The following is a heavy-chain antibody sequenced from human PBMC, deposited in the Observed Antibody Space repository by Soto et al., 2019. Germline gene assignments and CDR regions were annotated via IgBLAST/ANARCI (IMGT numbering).Heavy chain of an antibody. Sequence: QLQLQESGSGLVKPSQTLSLTCAVSGGSISRGDYSWTWIRQPPGKGLEWIGYIYHSGSTYYNPSLKSRVTISVDGSKNQFSLKLSSVTAADTAVYYCARAVNLYFDYWGQGTLVIVSS. CDR3: ARAVNLYFDY. D-gene: IGHD4-17*01. CDR1: GGSISRGDYS. CDR2: IYHSGST. J-gene: IGHJ4*02. V-gene: IGHV4-30-2*01.